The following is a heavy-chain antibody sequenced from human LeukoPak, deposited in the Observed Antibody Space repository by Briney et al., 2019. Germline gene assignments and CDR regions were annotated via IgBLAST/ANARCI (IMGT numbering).Heavy chain of an antibody. CDR3: ARKKAGEPFFDY. J-gene: IGHJ4*02. Sequence: PSGTLSLTCAVSGGSISSGNRWSWVRQPPGKGLEWIGEIYHSGSTNYNPSLKSRVTISVDKSKNQFSLKLSSVTAADTAVYYCARKKAGEPFFDYWGQGTLVTVSS. V-gene: IGHV4-4*02. D-gene: IGHD7-27*01. CDR1: GGSISSGNR. CDR2: IYHSGST.